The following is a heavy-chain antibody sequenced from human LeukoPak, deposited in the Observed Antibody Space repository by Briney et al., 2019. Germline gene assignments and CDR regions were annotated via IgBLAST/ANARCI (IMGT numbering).Heavy chain of an antibody. CDR3: ARALPAAVD. J-gene: IGHJ4*02. D-gene: IGHD2-2*01. CDR1: GFSFSSYS. V-gene: IGHV3-21*01. Sequence: GGSLRLSCAASGFSFSSYSTSWVRQAPGKGLEWVSFISRSSSDIYHADSVKGRFTISRDNAKNSLYLQMNSLRAEDTAVYYCARALPAAVDWGQGTLVTVSS. CDR2: ISRSSSDI.